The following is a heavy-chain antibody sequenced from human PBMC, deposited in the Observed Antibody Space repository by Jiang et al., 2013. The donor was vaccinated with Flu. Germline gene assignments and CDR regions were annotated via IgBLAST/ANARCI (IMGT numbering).Heavy chain of an antibody. CDR3: ARHALGASGWHYFDD. J-gene: IGHJ4*02. D-gene: IGHD6-25*01. CDR2: FDPRTSYT. V-gene: IGHV5-10-1*01. Sequence: SGAEVKKPGESLRISVRLLDTSLPTIGSPGCARCPGKAWSGWGGFDPRTSYTTYSPSFQGHVIISADKSITTAFLQWSSLKASDTAIYYCARHALGASGWHYFDDWGQGTLVTVPS. CDR1: DTSLPTIG.